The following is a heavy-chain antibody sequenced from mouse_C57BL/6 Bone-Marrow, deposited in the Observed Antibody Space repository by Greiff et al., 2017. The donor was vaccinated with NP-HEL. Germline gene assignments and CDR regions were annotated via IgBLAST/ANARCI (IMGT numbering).Heavy chain of an antibody. CDR2: INPGSGGP. D-gene: IGHD2-3*01. V-gene: IGHV1-54*01. CDR1: GYAFTNYL. J-gene: IGHJ1*03. CDR3: ARPGDGYYRYFDV. Sequence: QVQLQQSGAELVRPGTSVKVSCKASGYAFTNYLIEWVKQRPGQGLEWIGVINPGSGGPNYNEKLKGKATLTADKSSSTAYMQLSSLTSEDSAVYFCARPGDGYYRYFDVWGTGTTVTVSS.